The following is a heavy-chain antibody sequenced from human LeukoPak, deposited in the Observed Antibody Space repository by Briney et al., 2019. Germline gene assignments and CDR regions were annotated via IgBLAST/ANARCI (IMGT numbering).Heavy chain of an antibody. J-gene: IGHJ4*02. D-gene: IGHD4-17*01. CDR1: GYTFTGYY. CDR2: INPNNGGT. V-gene: IGHV1-2*02. CDR3: ARDTGAVTTHFDY. Sequence: ASVKVSCKASGYTFTGYYMHWVRQAPGQGLEWRGWINPNNGGTNYAQKFQGRVTMTRDTSISTAYMELSRLTSDDTAVYYCARDTGAVTTHFDYWGQGTLVTVSS.